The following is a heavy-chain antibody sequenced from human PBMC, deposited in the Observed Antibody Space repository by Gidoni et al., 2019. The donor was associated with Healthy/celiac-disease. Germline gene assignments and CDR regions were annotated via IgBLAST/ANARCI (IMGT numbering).Heavy chain of an antibody. CDR3: ARRIFRGSYYYGMDV. V-gene: IGHV3-33*01. Sequence: QVQLVASGGGVVQPGRSLRLSCSASGFTFSSYGMHWVRQAPGKGLEWVAVRWYDGSNKYYADSVKGRFTISRDNSKNTLYLQMNSLRAEDTAVYYCARRIFRGSYYYGMDVWGQGTTVTVSS. CDR2: RWYDGSNK. D-gene: IGHD2-15*01. CDR1: GFTFSSYG. J-gene: IGHJ6*02.